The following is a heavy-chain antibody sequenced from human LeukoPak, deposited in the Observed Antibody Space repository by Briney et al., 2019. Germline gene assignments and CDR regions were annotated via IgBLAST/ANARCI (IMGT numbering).Heavy chain of an antibody. CDR3: ERAARGYSYVMGDYFDY. J-gene: IGHJ4*02. V-gene: IGHV1-69*02. D-gene: IGHD5-18*01. Sequence: SVKVSCKASGGTFSSYTISWVRQAPGQGLEWMGRIIPILGIANYAQKFQGRVTITADKSTSTAYMELSSLRSEDTAVYYCERAARGYSYVMGDYFDYWGQGTLVTVSS. CDR1: GGTFSSYT. CDR2: IIPILGIA.